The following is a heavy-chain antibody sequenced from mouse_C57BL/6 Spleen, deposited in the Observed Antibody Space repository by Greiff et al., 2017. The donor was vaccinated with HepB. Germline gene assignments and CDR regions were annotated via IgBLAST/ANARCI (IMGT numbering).Heavy chain of an antibody. Sequence: EVMLVESGGGLVKPGGSLKLSCAASGFTFSDYGMHWVRQAPEKGLEWVAYISSGSSTIYYADTVKGGFTISRDNAKNTLLLQVTSLRSEDTAMYYCAGVDGYGDAMDYWGQGTSVTVSS. V-gene: IGHV5-17*01. CDR2: ISSGSSTI. CDR1: GFTFSDYG. J-gene: IGHJ4*01. D-gene: IGHD2-2*01. CDR3: AGVDGYGDAMDY.